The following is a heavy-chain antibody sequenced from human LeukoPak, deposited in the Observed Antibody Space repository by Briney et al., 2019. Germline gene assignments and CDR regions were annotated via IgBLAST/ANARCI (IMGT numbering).Heavy chain of an antibody. Sequence: GGSLRLSCVASGFTFSSYAMSWVRQAPGKGLEWVSAISGSGGSTYYADSVKGRFTISRDNSKNTLYLQMNSLRAEDTAVYYCAKVHSSGWFYFDYWGQGTLVTVSS. CDR3: AKVHSSGWFYFDY. J-gene: IGHJ4*02. CDR2: ISGSGGST. V-gene: IGHV3-23*01. CDR1: GFTFSSYA. D-gene: IGHD6-19*01.